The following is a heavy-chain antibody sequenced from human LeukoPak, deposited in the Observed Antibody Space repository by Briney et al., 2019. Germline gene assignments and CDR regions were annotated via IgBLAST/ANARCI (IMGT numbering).Heavy chain of an antibody. Sequence: PGGSLRLSCAASGFTFSSYAISWVRQAPGQGLEWMGGIIPIFGTANYAQKFQGRVTITADESTSTAYMELGSLRSEDTAVYYCASAPIRGYSGYDTFDYWGQGTLVTVSS. V-gene: IGHV1-69*01. CDR2: IIPIFGTA. D-gene: IGHD5-12*01. CDR3: ASAPIRGYSGYDTFDY. CDR1: GFTFSSYA. J-gene: IGHJ4*02.